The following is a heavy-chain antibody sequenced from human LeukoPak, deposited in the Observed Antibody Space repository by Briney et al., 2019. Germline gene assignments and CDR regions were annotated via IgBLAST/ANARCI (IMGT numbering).Heavy chain of an antibody. J-gene: IGHJ4*02. D-gene: IGHD6-13*01. CDR3: AKAAAGTPDY. CDR1: GFTFSSYS. CDR2: ISSSSSYI. Sequence: GGSLRLSCAASGFTFSSYSMNWVRQAPGKGLEWVSSISSSSSYIYYADSVKGRFTISRDNAKNSLYLQMNSLRAEDTAVYYCAKAAAGTPDYWGQGTLVTVSS. V-gene: IGHV3-21*01.